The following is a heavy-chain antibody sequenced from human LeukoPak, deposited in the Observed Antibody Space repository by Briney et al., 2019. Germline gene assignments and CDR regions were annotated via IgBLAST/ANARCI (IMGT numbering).Heavy chain of an antibody. V-gene: IGHV3-21*01. J-gene: IGHJ4*02. D-gene: IGHD1-26*01. CDR3: ARGKWEPLDY. CDR1: GFTFSSYS. Sequence: GGSLRLSCAAPGFTFSSYSMNWVRQAPGKGLEWVSSISSSSSYIYYADSMKGRFTISRDNAKNSLYLQMNSLRAEDTAVYYCARGKWEPLDYWGQGTLVTVSS. CDR2: ISSSSSYI.